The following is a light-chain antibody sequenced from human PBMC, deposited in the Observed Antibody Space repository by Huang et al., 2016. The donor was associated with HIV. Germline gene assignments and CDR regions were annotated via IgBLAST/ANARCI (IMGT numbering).Light chain of an antibody. J-gene: IGKJ1*01. CDR3: QKYDSAPRT. CDR1: QVICNS. V-gene: IGKV1-27*01. Sequence: DIQMTQSPSSLSAFVGDTVTITCRVSQVICNSLAWYQQKPGRPPKLLIYVESTLQSGVPSRFSGSGSGTDFTLTISNLQTEDVATYYCQKYDSAPRTFGQGTRV. CDR2: VES.